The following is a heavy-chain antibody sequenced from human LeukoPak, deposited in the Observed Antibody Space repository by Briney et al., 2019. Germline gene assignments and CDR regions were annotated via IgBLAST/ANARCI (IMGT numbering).Heavy chain of an antibody. CDR1: GGSISSYY. CDR2: IYYSGST. Sequence: SETLSPTCTVSGGSISSYYWSWIRQPPGKGLEWIGYIYYSGSTNYNPSLKSRVTISVDTSKNQFSLKLSSVTAADTAVYYCARSVSAVGSTGSFDYWGQGTLVTVSS. J-gene: IGHJ4*02. V-gene: IGHV4-59*08. CDR3: ARSVSAVGSTGSFDY. D-gene: IGHD1-26*01.